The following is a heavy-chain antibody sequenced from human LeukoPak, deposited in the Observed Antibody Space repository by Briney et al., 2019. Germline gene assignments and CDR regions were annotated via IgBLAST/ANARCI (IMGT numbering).Heavy chain of an antibody. CDR2: ISSSGATM. CDR1: GFTFSSYE. J-gene: IGHJ4*02. V-gene: IGHV3-48*03. Sequence: GGSLRLPCAASGFTFSSYEMNWVRQAPGKGLEWVSYISSSGATMYYADSVRGRFTISRDNSKNSVYLQMTSLRAEDTAVYYCVRDDGGWPDFFDCWGQGTLVTVSS. CDR3: VRDDGGWPDFFDC. D-gene: IGHD3-3*01.